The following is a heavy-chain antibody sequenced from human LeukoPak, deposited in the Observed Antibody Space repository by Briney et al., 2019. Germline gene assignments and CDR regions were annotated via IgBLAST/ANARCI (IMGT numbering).Heavy chain of an antibody. J-gene: IGHJ4*02. CDR1: GFTFSSYA. CDR2: ISGSGGST. CDR3: AKVWNYYGSGSYDY. Sequence: GGSLRLSCAASGFTFSSYAMSWVRQAPGKGLEWVSAISGSGGSTYYADSVKGRFTISRDNSKNTLYLQMNSLRAEDTAVYYCAKVWNYYGSGSYDYWGQGTLVTVSS. D-gene: IGHD3-10*01. V-gene: IGHV3-23*01.